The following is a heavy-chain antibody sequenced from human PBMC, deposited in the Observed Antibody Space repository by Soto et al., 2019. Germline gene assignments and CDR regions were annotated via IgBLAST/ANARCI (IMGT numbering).Heavy chain of an antibody. CDR1: GYTFTGHY. Sequence: QVQLVQSGAEVKKPGASVKVSCKASGYTFTGHYMHWVRQAPGQGLEWMGWINPNSGGTVYAQKFQGWLTMTRVTSISTAYMELSRLTSDDTAIYYCVRPVGVGARNSDGLDIWGQGTMVTVSS. CDR2: INPNSGGT. V-gene: IGHV1-2*04. CDR3: VRPVGVGARNSDGLDI. J-gene: IGHJ3*02. D-gene: IGHD1-26*01.